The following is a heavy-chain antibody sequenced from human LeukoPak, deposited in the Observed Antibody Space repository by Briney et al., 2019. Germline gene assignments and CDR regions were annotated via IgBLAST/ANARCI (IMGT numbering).Heavy chain of an antibody. V-gene: IGHV4-38-2*02. CDR3: ARAGERLDYVWGSYRFDY. D-gene: IGHD3-16*02. CDR1: GYSISSGYY. Sequence: SETLSLTCTVSGYSISSGYYWGWIRQPPGKGLEWVGSIYHSGSTYYNPSLKSRVTISVDTSKNQFSLKLSSVTAADTAVYYCARAGERLDYVWGSYRFDYWGQGTLVTVSS. J-gene: IGHJ4*02. CDR2: IYHSGST.